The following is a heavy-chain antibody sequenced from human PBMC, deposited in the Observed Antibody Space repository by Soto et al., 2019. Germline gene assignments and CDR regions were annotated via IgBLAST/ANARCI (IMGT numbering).Heavy chain of an antibody. J-gene: IGHJ4*02. CDR3: ARERYGRSWSDIDY. V-gene: IGHV3-74*01. D-gene: IGHD6-13*01. Sequence: GGSLRLSCAASGFIFSNYRMHWVRQAPGKGLVWVSRIINDGSSTSYADSVKGRFTISRDNAKNTLYLQMTSLRAEDTAMYYCARERYGRSWSDIDYRGQGSLVTVSS. CDR1: GFIFSNYR. CDR2: IINDGSST.